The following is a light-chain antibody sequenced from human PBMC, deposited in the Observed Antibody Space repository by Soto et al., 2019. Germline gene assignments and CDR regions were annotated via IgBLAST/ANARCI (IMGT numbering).Light chain of an antibody. Sequence: EIVMTQSPATLSVSPGERATLSCRASQSVSSNLAWYQQKPGQAPRLLIYGASTRATGIPARFSGSGSGTEFTLTISSLQSEDFAVYYCQQYNNWPSITFGQGARPAIK. CDR1: QSVSSN. CDR3: QQYNNWPSIT. J-gene: IGKJ5*01. V-gene: IGKV3-15*01. CDR2: GAS.